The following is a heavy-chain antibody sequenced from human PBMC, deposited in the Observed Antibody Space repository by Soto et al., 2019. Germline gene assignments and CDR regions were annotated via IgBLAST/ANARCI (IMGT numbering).Heavy chain of an antibody. V-gene: IGHV1-69*13. CDR3: ARTYYYDSSGYFNWLDP. CDR2: IIPIFGTA. Sequence: SVKVSCKASGGTFSSYAISWVRQAPGQGLEWMGGIIPIFGTANYAQKFQGRVTITADESTSTAYMELSSLRSEDTAVYYCARTYYYDSSGYFNWLDPWGQGTLVTVSS. CDR1: GGTFSSYA. J-gene: IGHJ5*02. D-gene: IGHD3-22*01.